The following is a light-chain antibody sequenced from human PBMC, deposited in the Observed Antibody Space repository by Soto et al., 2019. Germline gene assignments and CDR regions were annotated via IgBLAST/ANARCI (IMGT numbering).Light chain of an antibody. Sequence: DLQMTQSPSTLSASVGDRVTITCRASQSCRNSLAWYQQKAGKAPTLLIYDASTLQSGVPSRFSGSGSGTEFSLTISSLQPEDFATYYCLQDYNYPYTFGQGTKLEIK. V-gene: IGKV1-5*01. CDR3: LQDYNYPYT. CDR1: QSCRNS. CDR2: DAS. J-gene: IGKJ2*01.